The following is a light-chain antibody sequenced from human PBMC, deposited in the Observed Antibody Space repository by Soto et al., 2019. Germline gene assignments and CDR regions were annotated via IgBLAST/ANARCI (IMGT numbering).Light chain of an antibody. Sequence: QSVLTQPASVSGSPGQSITISCTGTSSDVGGYIYVSWYQHHPGKAPKLVIYGVNSRPSGISNRFSGSKSGNTASLTISGLQVEDEAEYFCGSFTTSRIWVFGGGTKLTVL. CDR1: SSDVGGYIY. V-gene: IGLV2-14*01. CDR2: GVN. CDR3: GSFTTSRIWV. J-gene: IGLJ3*02.